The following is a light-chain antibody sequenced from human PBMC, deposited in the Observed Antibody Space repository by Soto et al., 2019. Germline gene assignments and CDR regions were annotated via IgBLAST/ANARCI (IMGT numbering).Light chain of an antibody. CDR3: CSYAGRINWV. CDR2: EVS. CDR1: KNDIGVYDF. V-gene: IGLV2-8*01. J-gene: IGLJ3*02. Sequence: QSALTQPPSASGSPGQSVTISCSGTKNDIGVYDFVSWYQHHPGKAPKLIIYEVSDRPSGVSNRFSGSKSGNTASLTISGLQGSDEADYYCCSYAGRINWVFGGGTKLTVL.